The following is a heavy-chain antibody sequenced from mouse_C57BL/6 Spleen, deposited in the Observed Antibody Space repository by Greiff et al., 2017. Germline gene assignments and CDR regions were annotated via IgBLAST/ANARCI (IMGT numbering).Heavy chain of an antibody. CDR2: INPSSGST. V-gene: IGHV1-53*01. CDR1: DYTFAFYW. J-gene: IGHJ3*01. D-gene: IGHD2-2*01. CDR3: ARAVTSGWCPY. Sequence: QVQLQQPGTELVTPSPSMELSGKTSDYTFAFYWLHRGKQRPGQGLEWIGKINPSSGSTNYNEKFKGKATLTVDKSSSTAYMQLSSLTSEDSAVYYCARAVTSGWCPYWGQGTLVTVSA.